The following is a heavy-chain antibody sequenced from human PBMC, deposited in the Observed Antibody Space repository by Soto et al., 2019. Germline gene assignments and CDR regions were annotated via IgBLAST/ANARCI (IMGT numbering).Heavy chain of an antibody. J-gene: IGHJ4*02. CDR2: IIPIFGTA. CDR1: GGTFSSCA. V-gene: IGHV1-69*13. D-gene: IGHD1-26*01. CDR3: ARDKVGATTSYSYYFDY. Sequence: SVKVSCKASGGTFSSCAISWVRQAPGQGLEWMGGIIPIFGTANYAQKFQGRVTITADESTSTAYMELSSLRSEDTAVYYCARDKVGATTSYSYYFDYWGQGTLVTVSS.